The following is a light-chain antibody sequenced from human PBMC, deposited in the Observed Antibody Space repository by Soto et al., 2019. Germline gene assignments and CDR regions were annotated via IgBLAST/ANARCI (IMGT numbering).Light chain of an antibody. CDR1: QSVSVY. Sequence: EIVLTQSPGTLSLSPGERATLSCRASQSVSVYLAWYQQKPGQAPRLLIYGASSRATGIPDRFSGSGSGTEFTLIISRLEPEDFAVYYCQQYSSSPRTFGQGTKVDIK. J-gene: IGKJ1*01. CDR2: GAS. CDR3: QQYSSSPRT. V-gene: IGKV3-20*01.